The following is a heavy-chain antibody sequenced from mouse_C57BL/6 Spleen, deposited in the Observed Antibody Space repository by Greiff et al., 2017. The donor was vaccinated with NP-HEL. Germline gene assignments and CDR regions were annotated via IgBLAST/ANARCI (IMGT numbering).Heavy chain of an antibody. CDR1: GYAFSSSW. J-gene: IGHJ2*01. Sequence: VQLQQSGPELVKPGASVKISCKASGYAFSSSWMNWVKQRPGKGLEWIGRIYPGDGDTNYNGKFKGKATLTADKSSSTAYMQRSSLTSEDSAVYFCARGITTVVAGNYFDYWGQGTTLTVSS. CDR2: IYPGDGDT. D-gene: IGHD1-1*01. CDR3: ARGITTVVAGNYFDY. V-gene: IGHV1-82*01.